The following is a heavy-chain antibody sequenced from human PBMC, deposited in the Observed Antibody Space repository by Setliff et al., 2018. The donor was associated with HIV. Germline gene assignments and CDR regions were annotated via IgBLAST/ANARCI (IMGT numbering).Heavy chain of an antibody. V-gene: IGHV1-46*01. D-gene: IGHD6-19*01. J-gene: IGHJ4*02. CDR1: GYTFTTYP. Sequence: ASVKVSCKASGYTFTTYPMHWVRQAPGQGLEWMGVINTSGGSAGYAEKFRGRVTMTRDTSTNTVYMDLRNLRSEDTAVYYCARGPPGSSIGWYVGYWGQGTLVTVSS. CDR2: INTSGGSA. CDR3: ARGPPGSSIGWYVGY.